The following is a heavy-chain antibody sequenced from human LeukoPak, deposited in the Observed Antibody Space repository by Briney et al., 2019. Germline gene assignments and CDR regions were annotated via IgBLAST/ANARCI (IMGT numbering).Heavy chain of an antibody. D-gene: IGHD5-12*01. J-gene: IGHJ4*02. CDR3: AKGGYDYVEIGYFDY. CDR2: IIGSSGST. CDR1: GVTFSNYA. V-gene: IGHV3-23*01. Sequence: PGGSLRLSCAASGVTFSNYAMSWVRQPPGKGLEWVWFIIGSSGSTFYADSVKGLFTISRDNSKNTLYLQMNSLRAEDTAVYYCAKGGYDYVEIGYFDYWGQGNLVTVSS.